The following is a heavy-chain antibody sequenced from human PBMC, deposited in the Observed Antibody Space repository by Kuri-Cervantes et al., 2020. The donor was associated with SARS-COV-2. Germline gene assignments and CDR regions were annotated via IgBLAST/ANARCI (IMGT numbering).Heavy chain of an antibody. V-gene: IGHV3-21*01. CDR3: TTSMIVSAAHYFDY. CDR2: IDGYSPYI. J-gene: IGHJ4*02. CDR1: GFPFIDYR. D-gene: IGHD3-22*01. Sequence: GESQKISCAASGFPFIDYRMNWIRQSPGKGLEWVSCIDGYSPYIHYADSVKGRFTTSRDNAKSSVFLQMNSLRAEDTAVYYCTTSMIVSAAHYFDYWGQGILVTVSS.